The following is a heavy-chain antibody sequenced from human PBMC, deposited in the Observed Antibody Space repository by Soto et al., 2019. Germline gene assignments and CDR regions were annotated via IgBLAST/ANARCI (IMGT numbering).Heavy chain of an antibody. D-gene: IGHD1-26*01. CDR3: AGWSYDY. CDR1: GFTFSSYS. CDR2: ISSSSSYI. J-gene: IGHJ4*01. V-gene: IGHV3-21*04. Sequence: GGSLRLSCAASGFTFSSYSMNWVRQAPGKGLEWVSSISSSSSYIYYADSVKGRFTISRDDSKNTLYLQMDSLRPEDTAQYYCAGWSYDYWGHGTQVTVSS.